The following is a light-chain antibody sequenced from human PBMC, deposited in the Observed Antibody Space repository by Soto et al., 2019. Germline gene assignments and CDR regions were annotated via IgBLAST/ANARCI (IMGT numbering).Light chain of an antibody. CDR3: KSYDRSLSGYV. V-gene: IGLV1-40*01. Sequence: QSVLTQPPSVSGAPGQRVTISCTGSSSNIGAGYDVHWYQQLPGTAPKLVIYANTNRPSGVPDRFSGSKSGTSASLAITGLRAEDEADHYCKSYDRSLSGYVFGTGTKVTVL. CDR2: ANT. CDR1: SSNIGAGYD. J-gene: IGLJ1*01.